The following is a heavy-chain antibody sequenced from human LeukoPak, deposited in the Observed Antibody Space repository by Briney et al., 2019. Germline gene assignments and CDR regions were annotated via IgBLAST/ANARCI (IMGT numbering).Heavy chain of an antibody. V-gene: IGHV1-8*01. CDR2: MNPNSGNT. J-gene: IGHJ1*01. CDR1: GYTFTSYD. D-gene: IGHD6-19*01. Sequence: ASVEVSCKASGYTFTSYDINWVRQATGQGLEWMGWMNPNSGNTGYAQKFQGRVTMTRNTSISTAYMELSSLRSEDTAVYYCARGVYSSGSQYFQHWGQGTLVTVSS. CDR3: ARGVYSSGSQYFQH.